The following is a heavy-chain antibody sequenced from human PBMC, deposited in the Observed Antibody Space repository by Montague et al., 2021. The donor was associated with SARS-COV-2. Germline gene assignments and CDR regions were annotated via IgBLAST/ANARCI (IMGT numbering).Heavy chain of an antibody. CDR1: DGSINNYY. CDR2: IYYSGST. D-gene: IGHD2-8*01. CDR3: ARANGYYFDY. Sequence: SETLSLTCTVSDGSINNYYWSWIRQPPGKGLEWIGDIYYSGSTNYNPSLKSRVTISVDTSKNQLSLKLSSVTAADTAVYYCARANGYYFDYWGQGTLVTVSS. V-gene: IGHV4-59*12. J-gene: IGHJ4*02.